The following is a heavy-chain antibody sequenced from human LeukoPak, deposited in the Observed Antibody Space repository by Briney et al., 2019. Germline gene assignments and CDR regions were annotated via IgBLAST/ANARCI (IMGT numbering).Heavy chain of an antibody. CDR2: IYYSGST. D-gene: IGHD2-15*01. V-gene: IGHV4-39*07. J-gene: IGHJ5*02. CDR1: GGSISSSSYY. Sequence: SETLSLTCTVSGGSISSSSYYWGWIRQPPGKGLEWIGSIYYSGSTYYNPSLKSRVTISVDTSKNQFSLKLSSVTAADTAVYYCARAEDIVVVVADNNWFDPWGQGTLVTVSS. CDR3: ARAEDIVVVVADNNWFDP.